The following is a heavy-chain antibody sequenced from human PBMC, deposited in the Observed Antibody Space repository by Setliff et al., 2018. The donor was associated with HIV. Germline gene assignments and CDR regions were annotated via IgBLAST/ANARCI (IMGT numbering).Heavy chain of an antibody. V-gene: IGHV1-2*06. CDR3: ARNFGLSPSGKYYYYYGMDI. D-gene: IGHD3-10*01. Sequence: ASVKVSCKASGYTSTSYDINWVRQAPGQGLEWMGRISPNTGGTIYAQKLQGRVTMTRDTSISTAYMELSSLTSDDTAVYYCARNFGLSPSGKYYYYYGMDIWGQGTTVTVSS. CDR1: GYTSTSYD. CDR2: ISPNTGGT. J-gene: IGHJ6*02.